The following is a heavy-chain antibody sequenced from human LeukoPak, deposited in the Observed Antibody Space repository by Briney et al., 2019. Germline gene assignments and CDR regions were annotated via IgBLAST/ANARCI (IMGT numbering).Heavy chain of an antibody. V-gene: IGHV3-43*01. Sequence: GVSLRLSCAASGFTFDDYTMHWVRQAPGKGLEWVSLISWDGGSTYYADSVKGRFTISRDNSKNSLYLQMNSLRTEDTALYYCAKVGGSYQDYWGQGTLLTVSS. CDR3: AKVGGSYQDY. CDR1: GFTFDDYT. J-gene: IGHJ4*02. CDR2: ISWDGGST. D-gene: IGHD1-26*01.